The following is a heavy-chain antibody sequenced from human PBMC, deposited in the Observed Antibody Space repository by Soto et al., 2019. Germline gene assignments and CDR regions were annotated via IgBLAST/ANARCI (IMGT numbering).Heavy chain of an antibody. D-gene: IGHD6-13*01. CDR2: INAGNGNT. V-gene: IGHV1-3*01. CDR1: GCTFTSYA. CDR3: ARAAAAGMGAYYSDY. Sequence: ASVKVSCKASGCTFTSYAMHWVRQAPGQRLEWMGWINAGNGNTKYSQKFQGRVTITRDTSASTAYMELSSLRSEDTAVYYCARAAAAGMGAYYSDYWGKGTLVTVSS. J-gene: IGHJ4*02.